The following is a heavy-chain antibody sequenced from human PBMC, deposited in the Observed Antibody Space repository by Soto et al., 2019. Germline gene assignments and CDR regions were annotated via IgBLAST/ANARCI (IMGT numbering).Heavy chain of an antibody. CDR3: AKGMRRGYSGYDAADGYFDL. Sequence: GGSLRLSCAASGFTFDDYAMHWVRQAPGKGLEWVSGISWNSGSIGYADSVKGRFTISRDNAKNSLYLQMISLRAEDTALYYCAKGMRRGYSGYDAADGYFDLWGRGTLVTVSS. CDR1: GFTFDDYA. CDR2: ISWNSGSI. V-gene: IGHV3-9*01. D-gene: IGHD5-12*01. J-gene: IGHJ2*01.